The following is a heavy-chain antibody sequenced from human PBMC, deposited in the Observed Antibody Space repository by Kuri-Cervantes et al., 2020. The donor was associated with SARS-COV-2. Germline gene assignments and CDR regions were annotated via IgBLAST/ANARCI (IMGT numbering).Heavy chain of an antibody. CDR1: GFTFSSYS. CDR2: ISSSSSTI. J-gene: IGHJ4*02. Sequence: GGSLRLSCAASGFTFSSYSMNWVRKAPGKGLEWVSYISSSSSTIYYADSVKGRFTISRDNAKNSLYLQMNSLKAEDTAVYYCARGQQLIDYWGQGTLVTVSS. CDR3: ARGQQLIDY. D-gene: IGHD6-13*01. V-gene: IGHV3-48*04.